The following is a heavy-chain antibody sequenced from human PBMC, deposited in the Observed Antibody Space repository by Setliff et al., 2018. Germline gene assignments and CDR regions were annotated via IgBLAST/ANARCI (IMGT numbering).Heavy chain of an antibody. Sequence: GESLKISCVGSGYSFTSNWIAWVRQMPGKGLDWMGIIYPGDSETRYSPSFQGRVTISVDKSISTAYLQWGSLRASDSAIYYCASPQAAQYFQYWGQGTLVTVSS. J-gene: IGHJ1*01. CDR3: ASPQAAQYFQY. CDR1: GYSFTSNW. CDR2: IYPGDSET. V-gene: IGHV5-51*01.